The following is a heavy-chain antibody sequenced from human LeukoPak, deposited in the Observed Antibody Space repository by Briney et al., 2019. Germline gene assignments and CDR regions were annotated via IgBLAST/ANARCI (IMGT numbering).Heavy chain of an antibody. Sequence: GGSLRLSCAASGFTLSSNYMSWVRQAPGKGLEWVSIIYSSGSTYYADSVKGRFTISRDNSKNTLYLQMNSLRDEDTAVYYCARHLSGDDIWGQGTMVTVS. CDR3: ARHLSGDDI. CDR2: IYSSGST. D-gene: IGHD4-17*01. J-gene: IGHJ3*02. CDR1: GFTLSSNY. V-gene: IGHV3-53*01.